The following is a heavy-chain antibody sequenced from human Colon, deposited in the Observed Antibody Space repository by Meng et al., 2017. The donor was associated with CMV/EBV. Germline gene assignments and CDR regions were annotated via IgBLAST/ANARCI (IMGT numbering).Heavy chain of an antibody. CDR2: ISYDENHI. CDR3: ARDSHMATIRGYFDY. CDR1: GFTFNSYT. V-gene: IGHV3-30*14. Sequence: LSLTCVASGFTFNSYTLTWVRQAPGKGLEWVAVISYDENHIHYADSVKGRFTISRDTSKNTLYLQMNSLRVEDTALYYCARDSHMATIRGYFDYWGQGTLVTVSS. D-gene: IGHD5-24*01. J-gene: IGHJ4*02.